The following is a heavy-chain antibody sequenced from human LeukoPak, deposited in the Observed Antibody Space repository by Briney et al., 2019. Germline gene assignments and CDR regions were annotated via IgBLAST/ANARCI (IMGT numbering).Heavy chain of an antibody. V-gene: IGHV1-46*01. J-gene: IGHJ5*02. CDR3: AREFSLNDYSNHCLPANRFDP. Sequence: GPVKVSCKASGYTFTSYYMHWVRQAPGQGLEWMGIINPSGGSTSYTQKFQGRVTMTRDTATSTVYMQLSSLKAEDTAVYYCAREFSLNDYSNHCLPANRFDPWGQGTLVTVSS. D-gene: IGHD4-11*01. CDR1: GYTFTSYY. CDR2: INPSGGST.